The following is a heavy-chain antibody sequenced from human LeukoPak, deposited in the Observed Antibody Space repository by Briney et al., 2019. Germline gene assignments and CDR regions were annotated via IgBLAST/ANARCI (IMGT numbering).Heavy chain of an antibody. CDR3: ARSYYYGSGDYYYYYYMDV. V-gene: IGHV1-69*13. Sequence: SVKVSCKASGGTFISYAISWVRQAPGQELEWMGGIIPIFGTANYAQKFQGRVTITADESTSTAYMELSSLRSEDTAVYYCARSYYYGSGDYYYYYYMDVWGKGTTVTISS. D-gene: IGHD3-10*01. J-gene: IGHJ6*03. CDR2: IIPIFGTA. CDR1: GGTFISYA.